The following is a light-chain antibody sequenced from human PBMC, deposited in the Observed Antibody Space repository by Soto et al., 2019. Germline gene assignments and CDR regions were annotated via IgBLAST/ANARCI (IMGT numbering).Light chain of an antibody. Sequence: QCVLTQPASVCGSPGQSITISCISTSNDISPYNYVSWYLHHPGQAPQLLIYDVHNRPSGISARFSGSKSGNTASLTISGLQPEDTALYYCCSYTRSGTLSFGGGTKLTVL. CDR3: CSYTRSGTLS. CDR2: DVH. V-gene: IGLV2-14*01. J-gene: IGLJ2*01. CDR1: SNDISPYNY.